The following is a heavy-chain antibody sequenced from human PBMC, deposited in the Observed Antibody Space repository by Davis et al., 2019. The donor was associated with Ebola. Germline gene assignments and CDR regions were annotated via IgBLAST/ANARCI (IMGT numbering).Heavy chain of an antibody. CDR2: INHSGST. CDR3: ARDLGYCSTTSCGEFDP. J-gene: IGHJ5*02. Sequence: SETLSLTCAVYGGSFSGYYWSWIRQPPGKGLEWIGEINHSGSTNYNPSLQSRVTISVDTSKNQFSLKLSSVTAADTAFYYCARDLGYCSTTSCGEFDPWGQGALVTVSS. V-gene: IGHV4-34*01. CDR1: GGSFSGYY. D-gene: IGHD2-2*01.